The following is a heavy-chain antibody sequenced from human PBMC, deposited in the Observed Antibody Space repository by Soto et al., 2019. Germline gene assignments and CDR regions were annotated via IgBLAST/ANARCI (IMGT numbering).Heavy chain of an antibody. J-gene: IGHJ4*02. CDR3: AKVRSTGKVPDY. Sequence: QVQLVESGGGVVQPGRSLRLSCAASGFGFSYYDMQWVRQPPDKGLEWVALISYDANKKFFADSVKGRFTISRDNSKNTLYLQMNSLTPEDTAVYFCAKVRSTGKVPDYWGQGTLVTVSS. CDR2: ISYDANKK. V-gene: IGHV3-30*18. CDR1: GFGFSYYD. D-gene: IGHD2-2*01.